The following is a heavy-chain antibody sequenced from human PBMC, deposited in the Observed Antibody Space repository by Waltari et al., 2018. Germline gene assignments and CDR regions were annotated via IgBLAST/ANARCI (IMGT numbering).Heavy chain of an antibody. CDR3: AKDMRPRYYFDY. CDR1: GFTFSSYG. V-gene: IGHV3-30*02. D-gene: IGHD3-16*01. CDR2: IRYDGSNK. J-gene: IGHJ4*02. Sequence: QVQLVESGGGVVQPGGSLRLSCAASGFTFSSYGMHWVRQAPGKGLEWVAFIRYDGSNKYYADSVKGRFTISRDNSKNTLYLQMNSLRAEDSAVYYCAKDMRPRYYFDYWGQGTLVTVSS.